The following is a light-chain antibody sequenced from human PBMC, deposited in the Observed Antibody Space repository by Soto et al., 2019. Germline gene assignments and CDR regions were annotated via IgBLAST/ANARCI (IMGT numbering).Light chain of an antibody. J-gene: IGLJ2*01. CDR1: SSGVGGYNY. Sequence: QSVLTQPASVSGSPGQSITISCTGTSSGVGGYNYVSWYQQHPGKAPKLMIYDVSNRPSGVSNRFSGSKSGNTASLTISGLQAEDEADYYCSSYTSSSTLAVFGGGTKVTVL. CDR3: SSYTSSSTLAV. V-gene: IGLV2-14*01. CDR2: DVS.